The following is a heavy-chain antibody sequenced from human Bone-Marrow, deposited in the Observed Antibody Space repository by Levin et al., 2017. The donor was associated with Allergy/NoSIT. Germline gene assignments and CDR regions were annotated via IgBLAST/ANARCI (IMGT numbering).Heavy chain of an antibody. V-gene: IGHV3-23*01. D-gene: IGHD3-3*01. J-gene: IGHJ4*01. CDR3: ASWAGVSEFDLWSGPFNY. CDR2: IGGSGDNI. Sequence: GGSLRLSCSASGFTFSSHSMNWVRQVPGKGLEWLSIIGGSGDNIRYADSVKGRFTISRDNPKNTLYLQMNSLRAEDTALYYCASWAGVSEFDLWSGPFNYWGQGSLVSVSS. CDR1: GFTFSSHS.